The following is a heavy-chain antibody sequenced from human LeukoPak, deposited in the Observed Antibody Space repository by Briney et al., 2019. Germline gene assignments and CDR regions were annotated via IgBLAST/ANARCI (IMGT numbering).Heavy chain of an antibody. V-gene: IGHV1-69*05. CDR2: IIPIFGTA. CDR3: ASRNHDSSGYYLNNWFDP. CDR1: GGTFSSYA. D-gene: IGHD3-22*01. J-gene: IGHJ5*02. Sequence: SSVKVSCKASGGTFSSYAISWVRQAPGQGLEWMGGIIPIFGTANYAQKFQGRVTITTDESTSTAYMELSSLRSEDTAVYYCASRNHDSSGYYLNNWFDPWGQGTLVTVSS.